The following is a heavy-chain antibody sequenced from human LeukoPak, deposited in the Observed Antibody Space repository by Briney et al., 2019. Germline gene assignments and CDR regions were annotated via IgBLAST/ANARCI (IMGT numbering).Heavy chain of an antibody. CDR3: AKEDVAYYDRNHYYGMDV. V-gene: IGHV3-30*18. CDR1: GFTFSSYG. J-gene: IGHJ6*02. Sequence: GRSLRLSCAASGFTFSSYGMHWVRQAPGKGLEWVAVISYDGSNKYYADSVKGRFTISRDNSKNTLYLQMNSLRAEDTAVYYCAKEDVAYYDRNHYYGMDVWGQGTTVTVSS. CDR2: ISYDGSNK. D-gene: IGHD3-22*01.